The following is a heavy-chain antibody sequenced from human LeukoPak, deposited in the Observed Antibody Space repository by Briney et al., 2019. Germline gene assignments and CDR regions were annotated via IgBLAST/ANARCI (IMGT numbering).Heavy chain of an antibody. D-gene: IGHD3-3*01. J-gene: IGHJ3*02. CDR2: ISSSGSTI. Sequence: PGGSLRLSCAASGFTFSDYYMSWIRQAPGKGLEWVSYISSSGSTIYYADSVKGRFTISRDNAKNSLYLQMNSLRAEDTAVYYCARAYDFWSGYYPDAFDIWGQGTMVTVSS. CDR1: GFTFSDYY. CDR3: ARAYDFWSGYYPDAFDI. V-gene: IGHV3-11*04.